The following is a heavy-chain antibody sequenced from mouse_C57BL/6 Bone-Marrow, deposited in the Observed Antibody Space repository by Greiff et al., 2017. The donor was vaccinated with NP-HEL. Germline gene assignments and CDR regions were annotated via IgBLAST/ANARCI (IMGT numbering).Heavy chain of an antibody. J-gene: IGHJ1*03. D-gene: IGHD1-1*01. CDR2: FHPYNDDT. Sequence: VQLQQSGAELVKPGASVKMSCKASGYTFTTYPIEWMKQNHGKSLEWIGNFHPYNDDTKYNEKFKGKATLTVEKSSSTVYLELSRLTSDDSAVYYCARGGCYYGSSYGDWYFDVWGTGTTVTVSS. V-gene: IGHV1-47*01. CDR3: ARGGCYYGSSYGDWYFDV. CDR1: GYTFTTYP.